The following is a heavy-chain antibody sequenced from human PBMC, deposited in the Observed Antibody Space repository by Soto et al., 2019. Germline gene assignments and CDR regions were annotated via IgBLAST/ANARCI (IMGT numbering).Heavy chain of an antibody. J-gene: IGHJ4*02. CDR2: IYYSGST. Sequence: QLQLQESGPGLVKPSETLSLTCTVSGASISSSSFYWGWIRQPPGKGLEWIASIYYSGSTFYNPSLMSRATMSVDTSKNQFSLSLRSVTAADTAVYYCARHVRDSSPFSGRYSFDYWGQGTLVTVSS. D-gene: IGHD6-6*01. V-gene: IGHV4-39*01. CDR3: ARHVRDSSPFSGRYSFDY. CDR1: GASISSSSFY.